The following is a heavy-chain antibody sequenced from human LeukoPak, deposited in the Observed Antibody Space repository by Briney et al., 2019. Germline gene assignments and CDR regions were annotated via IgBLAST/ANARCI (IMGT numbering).Heavy chain of an antibody. Sequence: SETLSLTCTVSGGFLSSYFWTWIRQPAGKGLEWIGRIYTSGTTNYNPSLKSRVTMSVDTSQNQFSLKLSSVTAADTAVYYCARDGGRRCWYFDLWGRGNLVSVSS. CDR3: ARDGGRRCWYFDL. J-gene: IGHJ2*01. CDR1: GGFLSSYF. CDR2: IYTSGTT. V-gene: IGHV4-4*07. D-gene: IGHD1-26*01.